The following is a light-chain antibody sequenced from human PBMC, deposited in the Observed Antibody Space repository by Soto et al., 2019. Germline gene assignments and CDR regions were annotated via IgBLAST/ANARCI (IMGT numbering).Light chain of an antibody. V-gene: IGKV1-5*01. Sequence: DIQMTQSPSTLSASVGDRVTITCRASQSISSWLAWYQQKPGKAPKLLIYDASSLESGVPSRFSGSGSGTEVTLTIGSLQPDDFAPYYCQQYNSYSYTVGQGTKLEIK. J-gene: IGKJ2*01. CDR3: QQYNSYSYT. CDR2: DAS. CDR1: QSISSW.